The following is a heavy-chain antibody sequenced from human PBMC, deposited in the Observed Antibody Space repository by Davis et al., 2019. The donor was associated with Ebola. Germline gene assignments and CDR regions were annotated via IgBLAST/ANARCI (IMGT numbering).Heavy chain of an antibody. CDR1: GYTFAMYG. CDR3: AREGADTAIYYYGMDV. J-gene: IGHJ6*02. CDR2: ISVYNDNR. V-gene: IGHV1-18*04. Sequence: AASVKVSCKTSGYTFAMYGITWVRQAPGQGLEWMGWISVYNDNRNYAQKFQDRVTMTTDTSTSTAYMELRSLRSDDTAVYYCAREGADTAIYYYGMDVWGQGTTVTVSS. D-gene: IGHD5-18*01.